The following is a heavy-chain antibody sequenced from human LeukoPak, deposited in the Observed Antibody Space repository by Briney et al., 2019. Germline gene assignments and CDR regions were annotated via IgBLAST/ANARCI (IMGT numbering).Heavy chain of an antibody. Sequence: SETLSLTCAVYGGSFSGYDWSWIRQPPGKGLEWIGEINHSGSTNYNPSLKSRVTISVDTSKNQFSLKLSSVTAADTAVYYCARGRGSSSWYYFDYWGQGTLVTVSS. CDR1: GGSFSGYD. D-gene: IGHD6-13*01. CDR3: ARGRGSSSWYYFDY. J-gene: IGHJ4*02. CDR2: INHSGST. V-gene: IGHV4-34*01.